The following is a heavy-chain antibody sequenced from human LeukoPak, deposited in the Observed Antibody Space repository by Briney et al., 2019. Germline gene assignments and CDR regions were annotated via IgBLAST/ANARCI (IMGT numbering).Heavy chain of an antibody. Sequence: PSETLSLTCTVSGASISSYYWTWIRQPAGEGLEWIGRIYTSGSTNYNPSLKSRVTMSVDTSKNQFSLKLSSVTAADTAVYYCARARGGSGIYGHFDYWGQGTLVTVSS. CDR2: IYTSGST. J-gene: IGHJ4*02. V-gene: IGHV4-4*07. CDR3: ARARGGSGIYGHFDY. CDR1: GASISSYY. D-gene: IGHD1-26*01.